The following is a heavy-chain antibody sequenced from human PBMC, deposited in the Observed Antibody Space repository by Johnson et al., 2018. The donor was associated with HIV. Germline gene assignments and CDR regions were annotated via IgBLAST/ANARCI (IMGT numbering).Heavy chain of an antibody. V-gene: IGHV3-66*02. CDR2: IYSGGST. CDR1: GFTFDDYG. J-gene: IGHJ3*02. CDR3: ARGYYYDSSGSDDAFDI. Sequence: MQLVESGGGLVQPGRSLRLSCAASGFTFDDYGMSWVRQGPGKGLEWVSVIYSGGSTYYADSVKGRFTISRDNSKNTLSLQMNSLRAEDTAVYYCARGYYYDSSGSDDAFDIWGQGTMVTVSS. D-gene: IGHD3-22*01.